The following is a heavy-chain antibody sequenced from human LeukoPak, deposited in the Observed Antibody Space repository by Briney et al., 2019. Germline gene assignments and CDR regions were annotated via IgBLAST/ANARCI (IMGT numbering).Heavy chain of an antibody. Sequence: SETLSLTCTVSGGSISSSSYYWGWIRQPPGKGLEWIGSIYYSGSTYYNPSLKSRVTISVDTSKNQFSLKLSSVTAADTAMYYCANSGYYSRRYDYWGQGTLVTVSS. CDR1: GGSISSSSYY. D-gene: IGHD3-22*01. V-gene: IGHV4-39*01. J-gene: IGHJ4*02. CDR3: ANSGYYSRRYDY. CDR2: IYYSGST.